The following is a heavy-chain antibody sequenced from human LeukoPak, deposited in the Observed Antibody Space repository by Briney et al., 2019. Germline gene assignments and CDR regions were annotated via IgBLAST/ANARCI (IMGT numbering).Heavy chain of an antibody. CDR3: ARAALTVIAAFDI. CDR2: INPNSGGT. Sequence: ASVKVSCKASGYTFTGYYMHWVRQAPGQGLEWMGWINPNSGGTNYAQKFQGRVTMTRDTSISTAYMELSRLRSDDTAVYYCARAALTVIAAFDIWGQGTMVTVSS. J-gene: IGHJ3*02. D-gene: IGHD4-17*01. V-gene: IGHV1-2*02. CDR1: GYTFTGYY.